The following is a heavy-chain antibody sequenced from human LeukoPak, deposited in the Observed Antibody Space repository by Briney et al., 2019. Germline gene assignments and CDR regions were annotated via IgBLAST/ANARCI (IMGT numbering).Heavy chain of an antibody. CDR2: INHSGST. V-gene: IGHV4-34*01. CDR1: GGSFSGYY. J-gene: IGHJ4*02. D-gene: IGHD2-21*02. CDR3: ARSPGCGGDCTFFDY. Sequence: PSETLSLTCAVYGGSFSGYYWSWIRQPPGKGLEWIGEINHSGSTNYNPSLKSRVTISVDTSKNQFSLKLSSVTAADTAVYYCARSPGCGGDCTFFDYWGQGTLVTVSS.